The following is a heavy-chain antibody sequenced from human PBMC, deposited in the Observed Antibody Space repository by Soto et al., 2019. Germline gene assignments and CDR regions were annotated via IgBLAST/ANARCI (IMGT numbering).Heavy chain of an antibody. D-gene: IGHD2-2*01. Sequence: GESLKISCNGSGYIFTSYWISWVRQMPGKGLEWMGRIDPSDSYTNYSPSFQGHVTMSTDKSMSTAYLQWSSLKASDTAMYYCARRYCSSTTRPRNYYAMDVWGQGTTVTVSS. CDR1: GYIFTSYW. CDR2: IDPSDSYT. J-gene: IGHJ6*02. V-gene: IGHV5-10-1*01. CDR3: ARRYCSSTTRPRNYYAMDV.